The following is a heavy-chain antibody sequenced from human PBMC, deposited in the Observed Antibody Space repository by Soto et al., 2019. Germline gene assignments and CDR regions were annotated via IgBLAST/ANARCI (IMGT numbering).Heavy chain of an antibody. CDR1: GYTVTNND. CDR2: MNTNTNTT. Sequence: ASVKVSCKASGYTVTNNDINWVRQAPGQGLEWMGWMNTNTNTTDSAEDFEGRVSLTWDTSISTAYMQLNSLKTGDTAVYYCAREAVETSPLWLDPWGQGTLVTVSS. CDR3: AREAVETSPLWLDP. J-gene: IGHJ5*02. V-gene: IGHV1-8*01.